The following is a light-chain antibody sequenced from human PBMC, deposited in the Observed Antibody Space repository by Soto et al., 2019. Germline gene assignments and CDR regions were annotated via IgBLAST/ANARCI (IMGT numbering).Light chain of an antibody. J-gene: IGKJ4*01. Sequence: DIVMTQSPDSLAVSLGERATINCKSSQSVLYSSNNKNYLAWYQQKPGQPPKLLIYWASTRESGVPDRFSGSGFGTHSTLTISSLQAEDVALYYCQQYYSTPLTFGGGAKVEIK. CDR3: QQYYSTPLT. V-gene: IGKV4-1*01. CDR2: WAS. CDR1: QSVLYSSNNKNY.